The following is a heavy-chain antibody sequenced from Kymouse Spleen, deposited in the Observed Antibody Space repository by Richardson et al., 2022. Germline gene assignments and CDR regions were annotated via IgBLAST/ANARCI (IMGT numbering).Heavy chain of an antibody. CDR2: ISSSSSTI. V-gene: IGHV3-48*02. CDR3: ARDPIAARPKGFGESPYYYYYYGMDV. J-gene: IGHJ6*02. D-gene: IGHD6-6*01. Sequence: EVQLVESGGGLVQPGGSLRLSCAASGFTFSSYSMNWVRQAPGKGLEWVSYISSSSSTIYYADSVKGRFTISRDNAKNSLYLQMNSLRDEDTAVYYCARDPIAARPKGFGESPYYYYYYGMDVWGQGTTVTVSS. CDR1: GFTFSSYS.